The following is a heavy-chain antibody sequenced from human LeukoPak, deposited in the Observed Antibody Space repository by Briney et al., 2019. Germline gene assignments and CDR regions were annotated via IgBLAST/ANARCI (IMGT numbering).Heavy chain of an antibody. J-gene: IGHJ3*02. Sequence: GGSLRLSCAASGFTFSTYWMHWVRQAPGKGLVWVSRIYIDGSSTYYADSVKGRFTISRDNSKNTLYLQMNSLRAEDTAVYYCASTVGPAKRYRYGSSWYRGYDAFDIWGQRTMVTVSS. D-gene: IGHD6-13*01. CDR2: IYIDGSST. V-gene: IGHV3-74*01. CDR1: GFTFSTYW. CDR3: ASTVGPAKRYRYGSSWYRGYDAFDI.